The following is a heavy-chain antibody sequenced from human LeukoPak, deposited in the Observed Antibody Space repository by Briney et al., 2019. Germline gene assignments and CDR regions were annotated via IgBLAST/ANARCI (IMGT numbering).Heavy chain of an antibody. Sequence: GESLRLSCAASGFTFSSYAMHWVRQAPGKGLEWVAVISYDGSNKYYADSVKGRFTISRDNSKNTLYLQMNSLRAEDTAVYYCARVRPFNYDSSGYYWSYFDYWGQGTLVTVSS. CDR2: ISYDGSNK. CDR1: GFTFSSYA. CDR3: ARVRPFNYDSSGYYWSYFDY. J-gene: IGHJ4*02. D-gene: IGHD3-22*01. V-gene: IGHV3-30*01.